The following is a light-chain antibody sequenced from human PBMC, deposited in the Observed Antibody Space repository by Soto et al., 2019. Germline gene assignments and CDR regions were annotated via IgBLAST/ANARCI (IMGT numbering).Light chain of an antibody. CDR2: DAS. Sequence: DIQMTQSPSTLYASVGDRVTITCRASQSISSWLAWYQHKPGKAPKLLIYDASSLESGVPSRFSGSGSGTEFTLTISSLQPDDFATYYCQQYNSYPLTFGGGTKVEIK. CDR3: QQYNSYPLT. V-gene: IGKV1-5*01. J-gene: IGKJ4*01. CDR1: QSISSW.